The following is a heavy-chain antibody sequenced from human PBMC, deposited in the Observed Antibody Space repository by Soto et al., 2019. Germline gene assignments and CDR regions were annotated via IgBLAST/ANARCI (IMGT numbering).Heavy chain of an antibody. Sequence: QVQLQESGPGLVKPSGTLSLTCAVSGGSISSSNWWSWVRQPPGKGLEWIGEIYHSGSTNYNPSLTSRVTISVDKSKNQFSLKLSSVTAADTAVYYCARARAIGIVLMVYANAFFDLWGRGTLVTVSS. V-gene: IGHV4-4*02. J-gene: IGHJ2*01. CDR1: GGSISSSNW. CDR2: IYHSGST. D-gene: IGHD2-8*01. CDR3: ARARAIGIVLMVYANAFFDL.